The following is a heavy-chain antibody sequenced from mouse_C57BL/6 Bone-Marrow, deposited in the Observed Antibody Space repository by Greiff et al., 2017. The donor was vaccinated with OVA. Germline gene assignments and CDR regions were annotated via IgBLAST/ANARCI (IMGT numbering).Heavy chain of an antibody. Sequence: EVKLVESGGDLVKPGGSLKLSCAASGFTFSSYGMSWVRQTPDKRLEWVATISSGGSYTYYPASVKGRFTISRDNAKNTLYLQMSSLKSEDTAMYYCAREADGYYVAMDYWGQGTSVTVSS. CDR1: GFTFSSYG. CDR3: AREADGYYVAMDY. CDR2: ISSGGSYT. D-gene: IGHD2-3*01. V-gene: IGHV5-6*01. J-gene: IGHJ4*01.